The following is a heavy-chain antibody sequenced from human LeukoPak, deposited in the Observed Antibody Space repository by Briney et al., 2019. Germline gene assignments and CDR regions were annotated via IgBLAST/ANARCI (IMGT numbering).Heavy chain of an antibody. CDR1: GCSMSNIYY. CDR3: ARQSCAPCHVGPEAPMES. J-gene: IGHJ4*02. V-gene: IGHV4-39*01. Sequence: SETLSLTCNVSGCSMSNIYYWGWLRQPPGKGLEWIGNIFYSGSTYYNPSLRSRVTIAIDTSKSQFSLKLTSVTAADTAVYYCARQSCAPCHVGPEAPMESGGQGALVTVSS. CDR2: IFYSGST. D-gene: IGHD3-3*01.